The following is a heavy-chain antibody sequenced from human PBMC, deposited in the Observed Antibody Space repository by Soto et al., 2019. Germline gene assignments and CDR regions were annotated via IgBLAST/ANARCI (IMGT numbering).Heavy chain of an antibody. D-gene: IGHD6-13*01. CDR1: GGSISSGDYY. J-gene: IGHJ4*02. CDR3: ARQEYSSSWSYFDY. V-gene: IGHV4-30-4*01. Sequence: SETLSLTCTVSGGSISSGDYYWSWIRQPPGKGLEWIGYIYYSGSTYYNPSLKSRVTISVDTSKNQFSLKLSSVTAADTAVYYCARQEYSSSWSYFDYWGQGTLVTVSS. CDR2: IYYSGST.